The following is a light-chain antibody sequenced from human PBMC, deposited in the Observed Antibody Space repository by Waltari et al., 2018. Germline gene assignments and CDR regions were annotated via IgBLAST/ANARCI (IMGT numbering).Light chain of an antibody. CDR1: QGIRYD. CDR3: QQYDNLPIT. J-gene: IGKJ5*01. CDR2: SAS. V-gene: IGKV1-6*01. Sequence: AIQMTQSPSSLSASVGDKLTITCRASQGIRYDLGWYQQKPGKAPKLLIYSASSLQSGVPSRFSGGGAGTEFTLTISSLQPEDFATYYCQQYDNLPITFGQGTRLDLK.